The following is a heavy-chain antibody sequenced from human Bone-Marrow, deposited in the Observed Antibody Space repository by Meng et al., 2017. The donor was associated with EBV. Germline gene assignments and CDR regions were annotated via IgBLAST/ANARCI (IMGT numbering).Heavy chain of an antibody. CDR2: INPSSGGT. V-gene: IGHV1-2*06. CDR3: ARVLGVIAAVPGY. Sequence: QGPLGQPGAGVRKPVASVKVSCKASGYTLTGYYMHWVRQAPGPGLEWMGRINPSSGGTNYAQKFQGRVTMTRDTSISTAYMELSRLRSDDTAVYYCARVLGVIAAVPGYWGQGTLVTVSS. J-gene: IGHJ4*02. CDR1: GYTLTGYY. D-gene: IGHD6-13*01.